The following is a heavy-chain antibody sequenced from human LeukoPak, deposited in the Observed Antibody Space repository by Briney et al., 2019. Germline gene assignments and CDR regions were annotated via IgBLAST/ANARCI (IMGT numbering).Heavy chain of an antibody. V-gene: IGHV3-21*01. CDR2: ISSSSSYI. CDR3: AREGGRWELPPSQVNY. J-gene: IGHJ4*02. Sequence: GRSLRLSCTASGFTFSSYSMNWVRQAPGKGLEWVSSISSSSSYIYYADSVKGRFTISRDNAKNSLYLQMNSLRAEDTAVYYCAREGGRWELPPSQVNYWGQGTLVTVSS. D-gene: IGHD1-26*01. CDR1: GFTFSSYS.